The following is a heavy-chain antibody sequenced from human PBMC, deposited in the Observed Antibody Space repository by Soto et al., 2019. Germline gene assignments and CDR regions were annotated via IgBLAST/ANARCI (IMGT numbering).Heavy chain of an antibody. CDR1: GGSISSYY. CDR3: ARDRWEFRNNYDSSGYPAV. J-gene: IGHJ6*02. V-gene: IGHV4-59*01. D-gene: IGHD3-22*01. Sequence: TSETLSLTCTVSGGSISSYYWSWIRQPPGKGLEWIGYIYYSGSTNYNPSLKSRVTISVDTSKNQFSLKLSSMTAADTAVYYCARDRWEFRNNYDSSGYPAVWGQGTTVTVSS. CDR2: IYYSGST.